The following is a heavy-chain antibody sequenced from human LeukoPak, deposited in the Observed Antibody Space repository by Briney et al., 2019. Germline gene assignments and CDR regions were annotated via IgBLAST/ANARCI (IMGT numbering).Heavy chain of an antibody. CDR1: GFTFDDYA. CDR2: ISWNSGSI. D-gene: IGHD6-13*01. Sequence: GRSLRLSCAASGFTFDDYAMHWVRQAPGKGLEWVSGISWNSGSIGYADSVKGRFTISRDNAKNSLYLQMNSLRAEDTALYYCAKAGGGQQLSYFDYWGQGTLVTVSS. CDR3: AKAGGGQQLSYFDY. V-gene: IGHV3-9*01. J-gene: IGHJ4*02.